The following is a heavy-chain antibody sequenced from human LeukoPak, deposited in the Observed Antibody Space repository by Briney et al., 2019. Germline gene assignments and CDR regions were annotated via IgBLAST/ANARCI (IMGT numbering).Heavy chain of an antibody. D-gene: IGHD5-24*01. J-gene: IGHJ4*02. V-gene: IGHV4-34*01. CDR1: GGSFSGYY. CDR3: ARGQITDIDY. CDR2: INHSGST. Sequence: SETLSLTCVVYGGSFSGYYWSWIRQPPGKGLEWIGEINHSGSTNYNPSLKSRVTISVDTSKNQFSLKLSSVTAADTAVYYCARGQITDIDYWGQGTLVTVSS.